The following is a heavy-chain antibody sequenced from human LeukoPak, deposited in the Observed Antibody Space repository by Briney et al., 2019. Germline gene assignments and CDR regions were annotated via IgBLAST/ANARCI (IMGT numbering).Heavy chain of an antibody. J-gene: IGHJ6*02. CDR1: GGSISSSNW. CDR2: IYHSGST. CDR3: AREGSLTTYYYYYGMDV. D-gene: IGHD4-11*01. V-gene: IGHV4-4*02. Sequence: PSGTLSLTCAVSGGSISSSNWWSWVRPPPGKGLEWIGEIYHSGSTNYNPSLKGRVTISVDKSKNQFSLKLSSVTAADTAVYYCAREGSLTTYYYYYGMDVWGQGTTVTVSS.